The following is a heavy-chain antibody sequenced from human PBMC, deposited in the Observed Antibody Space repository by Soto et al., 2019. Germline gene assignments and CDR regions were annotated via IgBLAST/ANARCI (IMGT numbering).Heavy chain of an antibody. D-gene: IGHD3-16*01. Sequence: PSETLSLTCTVSGGSISSGDSYWSWIRQFPGKGLEWIGYTYHSGSPYYNPSLKSRVTISVDTSKNQFSLKLNSVTAADTAVYYCAREGAASHSYYYGTDVWGQGTTVTGSS. CDR2: TYHSGSP. CDR1: GGSISSGDSY. J-gene: IGHJ6*02. V-gene: IGHV4-30-4*01. CDR3: AREGAASHSYYYGTDV.